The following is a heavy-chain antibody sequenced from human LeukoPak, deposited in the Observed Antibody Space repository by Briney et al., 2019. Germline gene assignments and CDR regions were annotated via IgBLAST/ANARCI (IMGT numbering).Heavy chain of an antibody. CDR2: ISGSGGST. D-gene: IGHD3-3*02. CDR3: AKSPVSRAEHYYFDY. CDR1: GFTFSSYA. J-gene: IGHJ4*02. Sequence: PGGSLRLSCAASGFTFSSYAMSWVRQAPGKGLEWVSAISGSGGSTYYADSVKGRLTISRDNSKNTLYLQMNSLRAEDTAVYYCAKSPVSRAEHYYFDYWGQGTLVTVSS. V-gene: IGHV3-23*01.